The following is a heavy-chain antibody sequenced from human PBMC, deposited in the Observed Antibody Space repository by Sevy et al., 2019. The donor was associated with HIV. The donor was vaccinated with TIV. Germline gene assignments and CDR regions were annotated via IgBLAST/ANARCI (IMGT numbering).Heavy chain of an antibody. Sequence: GGSLRLSCAASGFTFSSYAMHWVRQAPGKGLEWVAVISYDGSNKYYADSVKGRLTISRDNSKNTLYLQMNSLRAEDTAVDYCASEYYDFWSVYYMSSAFDIWGQGTMVTVSS. CDR3: ASEYYDFWSVYYMSSAFDI. CDR1: GFTFSSYA. CDR2: ISYDGSNK. V-gene: IGHV3-30-3*01. J-gene: IGHJ3*02. D-gene: IGHD3-3*01.